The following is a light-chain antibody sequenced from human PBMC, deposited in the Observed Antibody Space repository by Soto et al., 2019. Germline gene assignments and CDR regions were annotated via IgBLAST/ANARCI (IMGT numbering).Light chain of an antibody. CDR1: QSVSIS. J-gene: IGKJ4*01. V-gene: IGKV3-11*01. Sequence: IVLTQSPATLSLSPGERATLSCRASQSVSISLAWYQQKPGPTPRLLISDASNSATGITARFNGSGSGTDVTLTVSSLEPEDFAVYYYQQRSNWPLTFGRGTKVEIK. CDR3: QQRSNWPLT. CDR2: DAS.